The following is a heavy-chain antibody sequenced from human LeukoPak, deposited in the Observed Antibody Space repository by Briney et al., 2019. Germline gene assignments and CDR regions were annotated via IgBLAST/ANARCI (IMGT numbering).Heavy chain of an antibody. Sequence: GASVKVSCKASGYTFTGYYMHWVRQAPGQGLEWMGWINPNSGGTNYAQKFQGRVTMTRDTSISTAYMELSSLRSEDTAVYYCARDRIAAAGTDYYYYYGMDVWGQGTTVTVSS. CDR2: INPNSGGT. D-gene: IGHD6-13*01. J-gene: IGHJ6*02. CDR3: ARDRIAAAGTDYYYYYGMDV. CDR1: GYTFTGYY. V-gene: IGHV1-2*02.